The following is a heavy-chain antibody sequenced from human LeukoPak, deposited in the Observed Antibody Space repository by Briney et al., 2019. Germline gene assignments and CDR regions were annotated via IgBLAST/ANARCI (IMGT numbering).Heavy chain of an antibody. J-gene: IGHJ5*02. CDR2: INHSGST. D-gene: IGHD1-14*01. Sequence: SETLSLTCAVYGGSFSGYYWSWIRQPPGKGLEWIGKINHSGSTNYNPSLKSRVTISVDTSKNQFSLKLSSVTAADTAVYYCARGGQKGKPYWFDPWGQGTLVTVSS. CDR1: GGSFSGYY. CDR3: ARGGQKGKPYWFDP. V-gene: IGHV4-34*01.